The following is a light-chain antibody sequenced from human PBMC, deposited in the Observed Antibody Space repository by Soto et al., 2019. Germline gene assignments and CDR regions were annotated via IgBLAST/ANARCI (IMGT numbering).Light chain of an antibody. V-gene: IGLV1-44*01. CDR1: SSNIGSHT. CDR3: APWDDSLNGPV. CDR2: SSN. J-gene: IGLJ2*01. Sequence: QSVLTQPPSASGTPGQRVTISCSGSSSNIGSHTVNWYQQLPGAAPKLLIYSSNQRPSGVPDRFYGSKSGTSASLAISGLQSEDEADYYCAPWDDSLNGPVFGGGTKLTVL.